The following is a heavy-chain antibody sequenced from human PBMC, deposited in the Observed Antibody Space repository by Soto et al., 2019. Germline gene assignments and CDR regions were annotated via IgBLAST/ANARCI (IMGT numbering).Heavy chain of an antibody. CDR2: TIPIFDTP. D-gene: IGHD3-10*01. J-gene: IGHJ5*01. CDR1: GGTFGNLG. CDR3: ARDREDGSGTKYNWFDS. Sequence: QMQLVQPGAEVKKPGSSVTISCKASGGTFGNLGISWLRQAPGQGLEWMGGTIPIFDTPHYAEKFRDRVTITADATPKAYLELTSLTSADTATYYCARDREDGSGTKYNWFDSWGQGTLVTVSS. V-gene: IGHV1-69*01.